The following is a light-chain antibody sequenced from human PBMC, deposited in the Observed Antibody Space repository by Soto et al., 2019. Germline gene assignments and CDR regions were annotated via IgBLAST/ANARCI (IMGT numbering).Light chain of an antibody. J-gene: IGKJ2*01. CDR1: QSISSY. CDR2: DAS. CDR3: QQSDSSPGT. V-gene: IGKV3-20*01. Sequence: EIVLTQSPGTLSLSPGERATLSCRASQSISSYLAWYQQKPGQAPRLLIYDASSRATGLPDRFSGSGSGTDFSLTISRLEPADFAVYYCQQSDSSPGTFGQGTKLEIK.